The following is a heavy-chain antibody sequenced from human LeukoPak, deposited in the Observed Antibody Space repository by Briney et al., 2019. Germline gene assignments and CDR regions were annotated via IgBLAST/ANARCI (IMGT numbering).Heavy chain of an antibody. D-gene: IGHD5-24*01. CDR3: TRAIVEMAQLIDY. V-gene: IGHV3-49*03. CDR1: GFTFGDYA. CDR2: IRSKAYGGTT. Sequence: GGSLRLFCAASGFTFGDYAMSWFRQAPGKGLEWVGFIRSKAYGGTTEYAASVKGRFTISRDDSKSIAYLQMNSLKTEDTAVYYYTRAIVEMAQLIDYWGQGTLVTVSS. J-gene: IGHJ4*02.